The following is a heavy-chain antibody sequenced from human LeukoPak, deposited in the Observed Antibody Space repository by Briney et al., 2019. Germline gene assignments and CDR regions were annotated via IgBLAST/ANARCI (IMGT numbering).Heavy chain of an antibody. CDR1: GFTFSSYW. J-gene: IGHJ3*02. V-gene: IGHV3-7*01. CDR2: IKQDGSEK. D-gene: IGHD2-2*01. Sequence: GGSLRLSCAASGFTFSSYWMSWVRQAPGKGLEWVANIKQDGSEKYYVDSVKGRFTISRDNAKNSLYLQMNSLRAEDTAVYYCARDPVTPGGYCSSTSCYAFDIWGQGTMVTVSS. CDR3: ARDPVTPGGYCSSTSCYAFDI.